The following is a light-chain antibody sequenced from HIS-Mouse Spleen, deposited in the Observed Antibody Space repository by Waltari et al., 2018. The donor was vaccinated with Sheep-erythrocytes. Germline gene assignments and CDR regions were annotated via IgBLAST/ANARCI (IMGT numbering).Light chain of an antibody. CDR3: QQFNSYLYT. J-gene: IGKJ2*01. CDR2: DAP. Sequence: AIQSTLSPSALSASVGDRDTSPYRASVGIRRALAWFHQKPGKATKSLFYDAPSLESGVPSRFSGSGSGTDFTLTISSLQPEDFATYDCQQFNSYLYTFGQGTKLEIK. CDR1: VGIRRA. V-gene: IGKV1-13*02.